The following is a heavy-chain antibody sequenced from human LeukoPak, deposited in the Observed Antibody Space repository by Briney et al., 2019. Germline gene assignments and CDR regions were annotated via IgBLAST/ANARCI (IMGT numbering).Heavy chain of an antibody. Sequence: QPGGSLRLSCAASGFTFSSYGMHWVRQAPGKGLEWVAVISYDGSNKYYADSVKGRFTISRDNSKNTLYLQMNSLRAEDTAVYYCASLLWFGDPTPYYFDYWGQGTLVTVSS. CDR3: ASLLWFGDPTPYYFDY. V-gene: IGHV3-30*03. CDR1: GFTFSSYG. J-gene: IGHJ4*02. CDR2: ISYDGSNK. D-gene: IGHD3-10*01.